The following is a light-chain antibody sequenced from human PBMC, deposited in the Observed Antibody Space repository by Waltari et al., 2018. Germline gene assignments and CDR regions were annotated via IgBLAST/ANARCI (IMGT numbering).Light chain of an antibody. CDR2: DVS. CDR1: SNDVGNYNY. V-gene: IGLV2-14*03. J-gene: IGLJ2*01. Sequence: QPALTQPASVSGSLGQSLTISCPGTSNDVGNYNYVSWYHQQPGKVPNLMIYDVSNRPSGVANRFSGSKSGNTASLTISGLQAEDESDYYCSSYTSSTTYVVFGGGTKVTVL. CDR3: SSYTSSTTYVV.